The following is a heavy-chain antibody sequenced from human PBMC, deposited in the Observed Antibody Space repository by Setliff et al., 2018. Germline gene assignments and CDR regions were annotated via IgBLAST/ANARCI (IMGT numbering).Heavy chain of an antibody. CDR3: AKDLGLLWFGELLWEFRSRGMDV. CDR2: IRWDGSNK. Sequence: LRLSCAASGFTFDDYTMHWVRQAPGKGLEWVSLIRWDGSNKYYADSVKGRFTISRDNSKNTLYLQMNSLRAEDTAVYYCAKDLGLLWFGELLWEFRSRGMDVWGQGTTVTVSS. V-gene: IGHV3-43*01. CDR1: GFTFDDYT. J-gene: IGHJ6*02. D-gene: IGHD3-10*01.